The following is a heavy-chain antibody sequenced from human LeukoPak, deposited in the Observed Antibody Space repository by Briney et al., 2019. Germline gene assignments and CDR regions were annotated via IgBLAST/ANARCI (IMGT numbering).Heavy chain of an antibody. CDR1: GGSISSSSYY. CDR2: IYYSGST. D-gene: IGHD3-9*01. V-gene: IGHV4-39*07. J-gene: IGHJ5*02. Sequence: TSETLSLTCTVSGGSISSSSYYWGWIRQPPGKGLEWIGSIYYSGSTYYNPSLKSRVTISVDTSKNQFSLKLSSVTAADTAVYYCARASAPVLRYLGAPKNWFDPWGQGTLVTVSS. CDR3: ARASAPVLRYLGAPKNWFDP.